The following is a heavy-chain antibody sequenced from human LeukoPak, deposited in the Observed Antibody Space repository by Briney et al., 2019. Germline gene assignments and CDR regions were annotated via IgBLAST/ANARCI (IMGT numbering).Heavy chain of an antibody. D-gene: IGHD3-16*01. Sequence: PGASLKVSCKVSGGSFGSDAITWVRQAPGQGLECVGRIVPFRDIINYPQKFRDRVTVTADKSMTTAYMELSSLTSDDTAVYYCARGPYDGTHYFNYWGQGTLVIVSS. J-gene: IGHJ4*02. CDR1: GGSFGSDA. CDR2: IVPFRDII. CDR3: ARGPYDGTHYFNY. V-gene: IGHV1-69*04.